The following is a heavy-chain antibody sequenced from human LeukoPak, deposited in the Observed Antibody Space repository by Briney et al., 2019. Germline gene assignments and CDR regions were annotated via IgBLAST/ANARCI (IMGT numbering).Heavy chain of an antibody. D-gene: IGHD6-13*01. V-gene: IGHV3-53*01. J-gene: IGHJ4*02. Sequence: PGGSLTLSCAPSGFTVSSNYMSWVRQAPGKGLEWVSVIYSGGSTYYADSVKGRFTISRDNSKNTLYLQMNSLRAEDTAVYYCARAAAGQYYFDYWGQGTLVTVSS. CDR1: GFTVSSNY. CDR3: ARAAAGQYYFDY. CDR2: IYSGGST.